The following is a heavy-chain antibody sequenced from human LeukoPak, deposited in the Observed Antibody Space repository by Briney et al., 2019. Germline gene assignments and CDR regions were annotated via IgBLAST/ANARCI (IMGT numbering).Heavy chain of an antibody. CDR1: GFTFSSYS. D-gene: IGHD4-17*01. Sequence: GGALRLSCAAAGFTFSSYSMNWLRQAPGKGLEWVSAISGSGGSTYYADSVKGRFTISRDNSKNTLYLQMNSLSGEDTAVYYCASLMTTVTTVDYWGQGTLVTVSS. CDR3: ASLMTTVTTVDY. J-gene: IGHJ4*02. V-gene: IGHV3-23*01. CDR2: ISGSGGST.